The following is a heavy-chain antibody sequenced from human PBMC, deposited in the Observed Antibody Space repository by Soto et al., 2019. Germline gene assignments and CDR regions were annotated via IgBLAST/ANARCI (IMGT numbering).Heavy chain of an antibody. CDR2: IWYDGSNK. CDR3: AREGPPNYGSKRYDGMDV. D-gene: IGHD3-10*01. V-gene: IGHV3-33*01. CDR1: GFTFSSYG. Sequence: GGSLRLSCAASGFTFSSYGMHWVRQAPGKGLEWVAVIWYDGSNKYYADSVKGRFTISRDNSKNTLYLQMNSLRAEDTAVYYCAREGPPNYGSKRYDGMDVWGQGTTVTVSS. J-gene: IGHJ6*02.